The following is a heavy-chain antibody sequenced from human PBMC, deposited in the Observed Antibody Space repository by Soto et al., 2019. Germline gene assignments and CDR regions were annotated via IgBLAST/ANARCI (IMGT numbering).Heavy chain of an antibody. V-gene: IGHV3-64*04. J-gene: IGHJ5*02. CDR2: ISSTGVST. CDR3: ASENLKHGRYCSSTSCPNWFDP. CDR1: GFTFSTYA. Sequence: PGGSLRLSCAASGFTFSTYAMHWVRQAPGKGLEYVSAISSTGVSTYYADSVKGRFTISRDNAKNSLYLQMNSLRAEDTAVYYCASENLKHGRYCSSTSCPNWFDPWGQGTLVTVSS. D-gene: IGHD2-2*01.